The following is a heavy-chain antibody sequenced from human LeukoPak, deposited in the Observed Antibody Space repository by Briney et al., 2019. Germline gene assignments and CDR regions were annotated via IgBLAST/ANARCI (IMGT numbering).Heavy chain of an antibody. CDR1: GGSISSGGYY. CDR2: IYYSGST. CDR3: ARDRCSSTSCYRRNAFDT. V-gene: IGHV4-31*03. D-gene: IGHD2-2*01. J-gene: IGHJ3*02. Sequence: SETLSLTCTVSGGSISSGGYYWSWIRQHPGKGLEWIGYIYYSGSTYYNPSLKSRVTISVDTSKNQFSLKLSSVTAADTAVYYCARDRCSSTSCYRRNAFDTWGQGTMVTVSS.